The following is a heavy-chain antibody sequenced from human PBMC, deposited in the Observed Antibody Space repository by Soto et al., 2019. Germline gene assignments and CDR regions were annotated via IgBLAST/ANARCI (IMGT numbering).Heavy chain of an antibody. Sequence: GGSLRLSCAASGFTFSNAWMSWVRQAPGKGLEWVGRIKSKTDGGTTDYAAPVKGRFTISRDDSKNTLYLQMNSLKTEDTAVYYCTSYYGSGFPDYYYYMDVWGKGTTVTVSS. CDR1: GFTFSNAW. V-gene: IGHV3-15*01. D-gene: IGHD3-10*01. J-gene: IGHJ6*03. CDR3: TSYYGSGFPDYYYYMDV. CDR2: IKSKTDGGTT.